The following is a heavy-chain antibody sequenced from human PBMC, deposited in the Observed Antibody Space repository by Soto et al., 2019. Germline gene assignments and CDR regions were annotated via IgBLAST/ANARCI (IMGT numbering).Heavy chain of an antibody. CDR3: ARDISGSFSYFDY. CDR1: GFTFCVYS. CDR2: ISSSSSAI. J-gene: IGHJ4*02. V-gene: IGHV3-48*02. Sequence: EVQLVESGGGLVQPGGSLRLSCAASGFTFCVYSMNWVRQAPGKGLEWVSYISSSSSAIYYADSVKGRFTISRDNAKNSLYLQMNSLRDEDTAVYYCARDISGSFSYFDYWGQGTLVTVSS. D-gene: IGHD1-26*01.